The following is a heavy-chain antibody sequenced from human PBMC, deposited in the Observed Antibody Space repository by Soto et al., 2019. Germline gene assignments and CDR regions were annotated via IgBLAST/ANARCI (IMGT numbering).Heavy chain of an antibody. J-gene: IGHJ5*02. CDR1: GFTFSSYA. D-gene: IGHD2-15*01. CDR2: ISYDGSNK. V-gene: IGHV3-30-3*01. Sequence: QVQLVESGGGVVQPGRSLRLSCAASGFTFSSYAMHWVRQAPGKGLEWVAVISYDGSNKYYADSVKGRFTISRDNSKNTVYLQMNSLRDEDTAVYYCARDRYCSGGSCKYNWFDPWGQGTLVTVSS. CDR3: ARDRYCSGGSCKYNWFDP.